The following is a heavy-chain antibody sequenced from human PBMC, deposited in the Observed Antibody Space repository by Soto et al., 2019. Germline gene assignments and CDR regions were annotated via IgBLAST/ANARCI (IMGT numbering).Heavy chain of an antibody. CDR2: INHSGST. V-gene: IGHV4-34*01. D-gene: IGHD6-19*01. J-gene: IGHJ6*02. CDR3: ARGRRYTPVAGTDYYYYYGMDV. CDR1: GGSFSGYY. Sequence: SETLSLTCAVYGGSFSGYYWSWIRQPPGKGLEWIGEINHSGSTNYNPSLKSRVTISVDTSKNQFSLKLSSVTAADTAVYYCARGRRYTPVAGTDYYYYYGMDVWGQGTPVTVSS.